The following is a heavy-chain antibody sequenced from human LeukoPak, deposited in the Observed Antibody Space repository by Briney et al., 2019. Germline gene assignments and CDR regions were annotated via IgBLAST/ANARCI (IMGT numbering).Heavy chain of an antibody. CDR1: GFTFSSYA. CDR2: ISYDGSNK. J-gene: IGHJ4*02. D-gene: IGHD6-13*01. CDR3: AKGDPSSSWYFGFDY. V-gene: IGHV3-30*04. Sequence: GGSLRLSCAASGFTFSSYAMHWVRQAPGKGLEWVAVISYDGSNKYYADSVKGRFTISRDNSKNTLYLQMNSLRAEDTAVYYCAKGDPSSSWYFGFDYWGQGTLVTVSS.